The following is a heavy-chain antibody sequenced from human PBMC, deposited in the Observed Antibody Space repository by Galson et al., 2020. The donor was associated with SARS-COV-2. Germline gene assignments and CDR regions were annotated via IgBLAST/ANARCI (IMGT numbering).Heavy chain of an antibody. CDR1: GYTFTSYD. D-gene: IGHD3-3*01. CDR3: ARGDFWSGYRYFQH. CDR2: MNPNSGNT. J-gene: IGHJ1*01. Sequence: ASVKVSCKASGYTFTSYDINWVRQATGQGLEWMGWMNPNSGNTGYAQKFQGRVTMTRNTSISTAYMELSSLRSEDTAVYYCARGDFWSGYRYFQHWGQGTLVTVSS. V-gene: IGHV1-8*01.